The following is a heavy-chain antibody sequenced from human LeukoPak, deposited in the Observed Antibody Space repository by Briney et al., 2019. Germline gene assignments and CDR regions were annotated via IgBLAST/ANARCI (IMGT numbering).Heavy chain of an antibody. CDR1: GYTFTSYG. CDR2: ISAYNGNT. CDR3: ARDSCDCWSGYYPTIEPLDY. D-gene: IGHD3-3*01. J-gene: IGHJ4*02. V-gene: IGHV1-18*01. Sequence: ASVKVSCKASGYTFTSYGIRWVPQAPGQGLEWMGWISAYNGNTNCAQKLQGRVTMTTDTFTSTAYMELRSLRSDDTAVDYSARDSCDCWSGYYPTIEPLDYWAQGTLVTVSS.